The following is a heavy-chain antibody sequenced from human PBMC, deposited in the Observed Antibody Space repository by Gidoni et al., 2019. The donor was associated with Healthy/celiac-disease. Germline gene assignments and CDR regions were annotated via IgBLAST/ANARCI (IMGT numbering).Heavy chain of an antibody. V-gene: IGHV5-10-1*03. D-gene: IGHD3-22*01. CDR3: ARLGRDYYDSSGPEFDP. CDR2: IEPSDSYT. J-gene: IGHJ5*02. Sequence: VQLVQSGAEVKKPGESLRISCTASGYSFTSYWISWVRQMPGKGLEWMGRIEPSDSYTNYSTSFQGNVTISADKSISTAYLQWSSLKASDTAMYYCARLGRDYYDSSGPEFDPWGQGTLVTVSS. CDR1: GYSFTSYW.